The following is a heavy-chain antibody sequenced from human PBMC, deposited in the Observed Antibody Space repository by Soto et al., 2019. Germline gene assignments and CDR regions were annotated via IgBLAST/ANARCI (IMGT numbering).Heavy chain of an antibody. CDR1: GYTFTSYG. J-gene: IGHJ3*02. CDR2: ISAYNGNT. CDR3: ARGSYYYDSRWAAFDI. Sequence: ASVKVSCKASGYTFTSYGISWVRQAPGQGLEWMGWISAYNGNTNYAQKLQGRVTMTTDTSTSTAYMELRSLRSDDTAVYYCARGSYYYDSRWAAFDIWGQGTMVTVSS. D-gene: IGHD3-22*01. V-gene: IGHV1-18*01.